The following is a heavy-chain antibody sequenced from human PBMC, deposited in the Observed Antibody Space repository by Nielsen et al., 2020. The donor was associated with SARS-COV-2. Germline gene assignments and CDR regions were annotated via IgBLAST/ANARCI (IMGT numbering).Heavy chain of an antibody. CDR1: GFTFSSYD. V-gene: IGHV3-13*04. D-gene: IGHD6-19*01. CDR3: ARGFSSGLFYYFDY. CDR2: IGTAGDT. Sequence: GESLKISCAASGFTFSSYDMHWVRQATGKGLEWVSAIGTAGDTYYPGSVKGRFTISRENAKNSLYLQMNSLRAGDTAVYYCARGFSSGLFYYFDYWSQGTLVTVSS. J-gene: IGHJ4*02.